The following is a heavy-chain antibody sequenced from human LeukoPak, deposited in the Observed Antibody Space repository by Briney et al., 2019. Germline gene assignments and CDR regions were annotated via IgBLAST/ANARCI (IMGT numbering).Heavy chain of an antibody. D-gene: IGHD1-26*01. V-gene: IGHV1-18*01. CDR2: IVPSNGYT. Sequence: GASVKLSCKASGYSFTSYGISWVRQAPGQGLEWMGWIVPSNGYTTYAQKFQGRVTMTTDTSTSTAYMELRSLRSDDTAVYHCAIPTGWGSYCFGHWGQGTLVTVSS. J-gene: IGHJ4*02. CDR3: AIPTGWGSYCFGH. CDR1: GYSFTSYG.